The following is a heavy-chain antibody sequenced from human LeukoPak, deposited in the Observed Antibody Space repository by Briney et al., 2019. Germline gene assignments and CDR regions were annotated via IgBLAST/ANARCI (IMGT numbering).Heavy chain of an antibody. CDR3: AKGGVLRYFDWSEDAFDI. CDR2: ISWNSGSI. J-gene: IGHJ3*02. D-gene: IGHD3-9*01. V-gene: IGHV3-9*01. CDR1: GFTFDDYA. Sequence: GGSLRLSCAASGFTFDDYAMHWVRQAPGKGLEWVSGISWNSGSIGYADSVKGRFTISRDNARNSLYLQMNSLRAEDTALYYCAKGGVLRYFDWSEDAFDIWGQGTMVTVSS.